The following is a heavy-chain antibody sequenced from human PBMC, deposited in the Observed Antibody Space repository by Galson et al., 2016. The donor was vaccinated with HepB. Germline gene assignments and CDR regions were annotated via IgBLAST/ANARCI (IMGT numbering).Heavy chain of an antibody. CDR3: ARLPKPVEVVHDAFDI. D-gene: IGHD2-21*01. CDR2: IYFSGST. V-gene: IGHV4-39*01. CDR1: GGSISSSGYY. J-gene: IGHJ3*02. Sequence: SETLSLTCTVSGGSISSSGYYWGWIRQPPGKGLEWIGNIYFSGSTYYIPSLKSRLTISVDTSKNQFSLKLNSVTAADTAVYYCARLPKPVEVVHDAFDIWGQGTMVTVSS.